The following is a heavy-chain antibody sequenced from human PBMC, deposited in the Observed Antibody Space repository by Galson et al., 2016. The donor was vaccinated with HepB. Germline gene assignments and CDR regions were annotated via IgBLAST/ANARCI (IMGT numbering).Heavy chain of an antibody. V-gene: IGHV1-69*04. CDR3: ARDGPCGNDCYSH. Sequence: SVKVSCKASGYTFTTNGISWVRQAPGQGLEWVGRFIPILGTTNYAQKFQGRVTITADTSTSTAYMDLSPLRSEDTAVYYCARDGPCGNDCYSHWGPGTPVIVSS. CDR1: GYTFTTNG. D-gene: IGHD2-21*02. CDR2: FIPILGTT. J-gene: IGHJ4*02.